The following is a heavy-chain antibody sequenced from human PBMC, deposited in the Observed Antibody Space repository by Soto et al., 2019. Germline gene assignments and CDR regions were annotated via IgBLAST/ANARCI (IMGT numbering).Heavy chain of an antibody. J-gene: IGHJ4*02. CDR2: IKTDGSEQ. CDR3: DKGYNGYVFFDV. V-gene: IGHV3-7*03. D-gene: IGHD5-12*01. Sequence: GGSLRLSCAASGITLSNYWMSWVRQAPGEGPEWVAHIKTDGSEQYYVDSVRGRFTISRDNGQNALYLQMNSLRADDTAVYYCDKGYNGYVFFDVWGQGTLVTVSS. CDR1: GITLSNYW.